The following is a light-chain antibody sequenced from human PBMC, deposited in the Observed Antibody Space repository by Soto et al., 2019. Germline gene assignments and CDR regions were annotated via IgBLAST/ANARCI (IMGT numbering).Light chain of an antibody. V-gene: IGLV2-14*01. CDR1: SSDVGGYNY. CDR3: SSYTSSSTPVV. CDR2: EVS. Sequence: QSALTQPASVSGSPGKSITISCTGTSSDVGGYNYVSWYQQHPGKAPKLMIYEVSTRPSGVSNRFSGSKSGNTASLTISGLQAEDEADYYCSSYTSSSTPVVFGGGTKLTVL. J-gene: IGLJ2*01.